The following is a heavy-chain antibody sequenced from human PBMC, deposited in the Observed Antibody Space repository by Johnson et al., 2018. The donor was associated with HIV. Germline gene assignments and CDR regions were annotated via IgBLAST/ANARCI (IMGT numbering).Heavy chain of an antibody. Sequence: VQLVESGGGVVQPGRSLRLSCAASGFTFSSYAMHWVRQAPGKGLAWVAHVGHDGGIYPYAESVQGRFTVYRDNSKPTLYLQMNNLGAEDTAVYYCARDKRLWELHGFDIWGQGTMVTVSA. V-gene: IGHV3-30-3*01. D-gene: IGHD3-10*01. CDR3: ARDKRLWELHGFDI. CDR1: GFTFSSYA. CDR2: VGHDGGIY. J-gene: IGHJ3*02.